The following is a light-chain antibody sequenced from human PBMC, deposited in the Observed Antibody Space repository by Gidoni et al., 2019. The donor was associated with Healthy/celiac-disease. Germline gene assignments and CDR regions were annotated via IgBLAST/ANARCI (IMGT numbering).Light chain of an antibody. J-gene: IGKJ4*01. CDR2: AAS. V-gene: IGKV1-39*01. CDR3: QQSYSTPCT. Sequence: DIQMTQSPSSLSASVGDRVTITCRASQNISSYLNWYQQKPGKAPKLLIYAASSLQSGVPSRFSGSGSGTDFTLTISSLQPEDFATYYCQQSYSTPCTFGGGTKVEIK. CDR1: QNISSY.